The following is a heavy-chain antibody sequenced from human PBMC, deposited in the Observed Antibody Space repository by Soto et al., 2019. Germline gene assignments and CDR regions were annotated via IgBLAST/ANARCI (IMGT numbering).Heavy chain of an antibody. CDR1: GFTFSTYA. J-gene: IGHJ4*02. V-gene: IGHV3-23*01. CDR3: AKEKPGTTCFYY. CDR2: ITGSGSGT. D-gene: IGHD1-7*01. Sequence: EVQLLESGGGLIQPGGSLRLSCVASGFTFSTYAMTWVRQAPGKGLEWVSAITGSGSGTYYADSVKGRFTISRDNSKNTLYLQMNSLRAEDTAVYYCAKEKPGTTCFYYWGPGTLVTVSS.